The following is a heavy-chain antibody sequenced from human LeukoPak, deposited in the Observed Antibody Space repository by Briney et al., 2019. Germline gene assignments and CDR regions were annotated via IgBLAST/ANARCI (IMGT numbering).Heavy chain of an antibody. V-gene: IGHV3-23*01. CDR2: ISGSGDST. CDR3: AKALYSANDRDAFDF. CDR1: GFTFSSYA. D-gene: IGHD5-12*01. Sequence: GGSLRLSCAASGFTFSSYALNWGRQAPGKGLEWVSTISGSGDSTYYADSVKGRFTISRDNSKNTLYLQMNSLRAEDTAVFYYAKALYSANDRDAFDFWGQGTMVTVSS. J-gene: IGHJ3*01.